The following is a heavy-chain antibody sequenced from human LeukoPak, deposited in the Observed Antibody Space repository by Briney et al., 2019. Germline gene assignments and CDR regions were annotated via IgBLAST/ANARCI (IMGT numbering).Heavy chain of an antibody. J-gene: IGHJ4*02. D-gene: IGHD6-19*01. CDR2: TSYDGSNK. Sequence: GRSLRLSCVASGFTFSSYDMHWVRQAPGKGLEWVALTSYDGSNKYYADSVKGRFTISRDSSTNTLYLQMISLRAEDTAVYYCAKGHSSGWYLDSWGQGTLVTVSS. V-gene: IGHV3-30*18. CDR3: AKGHSSGWYLDS. CDR1: GFTFSSYD.